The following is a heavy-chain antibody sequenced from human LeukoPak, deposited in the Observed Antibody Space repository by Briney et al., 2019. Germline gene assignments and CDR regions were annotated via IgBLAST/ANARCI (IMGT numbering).Heavy chain of an antibody. CDR2: IYYSGTT. Sequence: SETLSLTCTVSGGSISSSFYYWGWIRQPPGQGLEWIGSIYYSGTTYYNPSLKSRVTISVDASKIQFSLKLSSVTAADTAVYYCARHPRSYYGSGELFPFDQWGQGTLVTVSS. CDR1: GGSISSSFYY. V-gene: IGHV4-39*01. D-gene: IGHD3-10*01. CDR3: ARHPRSYYGSGELFPFDQ. J-gene: IGHJ4*02.